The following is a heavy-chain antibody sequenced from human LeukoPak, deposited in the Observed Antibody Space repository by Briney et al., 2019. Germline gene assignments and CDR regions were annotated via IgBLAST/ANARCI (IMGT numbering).Heavy chain of an antibody. D-gene: IGHD1-26*01. J-gene: IGHJ4*01. CDR1: GGSIRGYY. V-gene: IGHV4-4*07. CDR2: ISNSGYT. Sequence: SETLALTCTFSGGSIRGYYRSCVRQPAGKGLEGIERISNSGYTHDNPSLKRRVTMSVDTFKNQVSLKVSSVTAADPAVYFLAAQDSKVGAYTGPYYFDDWGQGTLVTVSS. CDR3: AAQDSKVGAYTGPYYFDD.